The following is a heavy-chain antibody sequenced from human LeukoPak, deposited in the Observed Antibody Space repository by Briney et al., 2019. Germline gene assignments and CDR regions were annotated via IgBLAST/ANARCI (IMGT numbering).Heavy chain of an antibody. D-gene: IGHD3-16*01. V-gene: IGHV3-23*01. Sequence: PGGSLRLSCVASGFSFSTYEMNWVRQAPGKGLEWVSAVTGPGDTTYYADSVKGRFFMSREDSKTTVYLQMNSLRAEDTAIYYCAKGAEIDLWGQGTLVTVSS. CDR2: VTGPGDTT. CDR3: AKGAEIDL. CDR1: GFSFSTYE. J-gene: IGHJ5*02.